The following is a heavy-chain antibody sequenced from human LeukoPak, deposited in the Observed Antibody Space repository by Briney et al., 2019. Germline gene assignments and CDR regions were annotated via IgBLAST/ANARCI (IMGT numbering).Heavy chain of an antibody. CDR3: ARRVATARDAFDI. V-gene: IGHV3-21*01. Sequence: GGSLRLSCAASGFTFSSYSMNWVRQAPGKGLEWVSCISSFSNYIYYADSVKGRFTISRDNAKNSLFLHMNSLRAEDTAVYYCARRVATARDAFDIWGQGTMVTVSS. CDR1: GFTFSSYS. J-gene: IGHJ3*02. CDR2: ISSFSNYI. D-gene: IGHD5-12*01.